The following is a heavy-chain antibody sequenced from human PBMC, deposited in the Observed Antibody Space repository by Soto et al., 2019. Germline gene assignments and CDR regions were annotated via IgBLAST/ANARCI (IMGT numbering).Heavy chain of an antibody. CDR1: GGSISSSSYY. V-gene: IGHV4-39*01. J-gene: IGHJ4*02. Sequence: SETLSLTYTVSGGSISSSSYYWGWIRQPPGKGLEWIGSIYYSGSTYYNPSLKSRVTISVDTSKNQFSLKLSSVTAADTAVYYCARNTPAISISDHWGQGTLVTVSS. CDR3: ARNTPAISISDH. D-gene: IGHD2-15*01. CDR2: IYYSGST.